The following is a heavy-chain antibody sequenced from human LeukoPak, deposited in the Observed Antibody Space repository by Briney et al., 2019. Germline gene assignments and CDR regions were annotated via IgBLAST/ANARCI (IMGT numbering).Heavy chain of an antibody. V-gene: IGHV3-30*04. CDR2: ISYDGSNK. J-gene: IGHJ4*02. CDR1: GFTFSSYA. Sequence: GGSLRLSCAASGFTFSSYAMHWVRQAPGKGLEWVAVISYDGSNKYYADSVKGRFTISRDNSKNTLYPQMNSLRAEDTAVYYCARAPYYDILTGDAYFDYWGQGTLVTVSS. CDR3: ARAPYYDILTGDAYFDY. D-gene: IGHD3-9*01.